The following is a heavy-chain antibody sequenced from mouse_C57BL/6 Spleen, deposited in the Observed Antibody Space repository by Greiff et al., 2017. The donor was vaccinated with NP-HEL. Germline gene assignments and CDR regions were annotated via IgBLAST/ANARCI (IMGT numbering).Heavy chain of an antibody. CDR3: AKADSNYGFDY. CDR2: ISSGGSYT. V-gene: IGHV5-6*01. Sequence: EVQLVESGGDLVKPGGSLKLSCAASGFTFSSYGMSWVRQTPDKRLEWVATISSGGSYTYYPDSVKGRFTISRDNAKNTLYLQMSSLKSEDTAMYYCAKADSNYGFDYWGQGTTLTVSS. CDR1: GFTFSSYG. D-gene: IGHD2-5*01. J-gene: IGHJ2*01.